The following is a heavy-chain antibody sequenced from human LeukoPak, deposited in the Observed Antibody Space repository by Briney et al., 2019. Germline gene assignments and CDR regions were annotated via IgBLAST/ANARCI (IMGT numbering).Heavy chain of an antibody. CDR2: ISGSGGST. CDR1: GFTFSSYA. J-gene: IGHJ3*02. V-gene: IGHV3-23*01. D-gene: IGHD3-10*01. CDR3: AKVFGITMVRGVITSFGAFDI. Sequence: GGSLRLSCAASGFTFSSYAMSWARQAPGKGLEWVSAISGSGGSTYYADSVKGRFTISRDNSKNTLYLQMNSLRAEDTAVYYCAKVFGITMVRGVITSFGAFDIWGQGTTVTVSS.